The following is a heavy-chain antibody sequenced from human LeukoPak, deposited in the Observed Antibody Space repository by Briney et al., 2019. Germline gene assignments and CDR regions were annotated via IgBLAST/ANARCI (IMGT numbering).Heavy chain of an antibody. J-gene: IGHJ2*01. CDR2: INHSGST. V-gene: IGHV4-34*01. CDR3: ARGVGYFDL. CDR1: GGSFSGYY. Sequence: SETLSLTCTVYGGSFSGYYWSWIRQPPGKGLEWIGEINHSGSTNYNPSLKSRVTISVDTSKNQFSLKLSSVTAADTAVYYCARGVGYFDLWGRGTLVTVSS.